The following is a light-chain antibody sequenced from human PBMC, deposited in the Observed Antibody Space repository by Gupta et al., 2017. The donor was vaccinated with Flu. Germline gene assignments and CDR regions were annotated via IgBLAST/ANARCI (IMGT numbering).Light chain of an antibody. CDR2: GVS. J-gene: IGKJ2*01. V-gene: IGKV3-15*01. Sequence: EVVMTQSPATLSVSPGERATLSCRASQSVSNNLAWYQQKPGQAPRVLMYGVSTRGTGIPARFSGSCCGREFTLTISRRQYEDFAVYYCLQYKNWPPYTFGQGTKMEIK. CDR3: LQYKNWPPYT. CDR1: QSVSNN.